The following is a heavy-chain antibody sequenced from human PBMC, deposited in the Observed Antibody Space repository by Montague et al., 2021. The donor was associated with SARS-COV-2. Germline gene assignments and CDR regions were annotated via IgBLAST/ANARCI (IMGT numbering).Heavy chain of an antibody. CDR1: GGSISNHY. J-gene: IGHJ3*02. V-gene: IGHV4-59*11. CDR2: ISDRGNT. CDR3: ARISRDGCFGGVFDI. D-gene: IGHD3-3*01. Sequence: SETLSLTCSVSGGSISNHYWSWIRQPPGKGLEWIGYISDRGNTNYNTSLKSPVTISADTPKNQFSLRLSSVTAADTAVYYCARISRDGCFGGVFDIWGQGTLVTVSS.